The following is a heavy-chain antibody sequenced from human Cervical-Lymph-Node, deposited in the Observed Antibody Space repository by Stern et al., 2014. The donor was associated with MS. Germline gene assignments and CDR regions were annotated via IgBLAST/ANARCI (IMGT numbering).Heavy chain of an antibody. CDR1: GYTFTGYY. V-gene: IGHV1-2*02. D-gene: IGHD6-13*01. CDR2: INPKTGGT. J-gene: IGHJ5*02. Sequence: QVQLGQSGAEVKQPGASVKVSCKASGYTFTGYYMHWVRQAPGQGLEWMGWINPKTGGTNYAQKFQGRVTVTRDTSINTAYMDLNSLRFDDTAVYYCARGVGSSWFDPWGQGTLVTVSS. CDR3: ARGVGSSWFDP.